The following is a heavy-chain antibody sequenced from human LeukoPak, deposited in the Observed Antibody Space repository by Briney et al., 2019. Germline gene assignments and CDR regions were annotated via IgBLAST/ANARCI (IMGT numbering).Heavy chain of an antibody. CDR2: IYYSGST. CDR3: AKHALGATFQDWFDP. CDR1: GGSISSSSYY. D-gene: IGHD1-26*01. J-gene: IGHJ5*02. V-gene: IGHV4-39*01. Sequence: ASETLSLTCTVSGGSISSSSYYWGWIRQPPGKGLEWIGSIYYSGSTYYNPSLKSRVTISVDTSKNQFSLKLTSMTAADTAIYYCAKHALGATFQDWFDPWGQGTLVTVSS.